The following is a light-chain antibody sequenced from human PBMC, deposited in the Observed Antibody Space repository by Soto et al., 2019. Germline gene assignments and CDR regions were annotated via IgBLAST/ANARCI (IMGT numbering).Light chain of an antibody. J-gene: IGKJ1*01. CDR3: QQYAYSRT. CDR2: GAS. CDR1: QTVSSSY. Sequence: EIVLTQSPGTLSLSPGERATLSCRASQTVSSSYLAWYQQKPGQAPRLLIDGASSRATGIPDRFTGSGSGTDFTLTISRLEPEDFAVYYCQQYAYSRTFGQGTTVEV. V-gene: IGKV3-20*01.